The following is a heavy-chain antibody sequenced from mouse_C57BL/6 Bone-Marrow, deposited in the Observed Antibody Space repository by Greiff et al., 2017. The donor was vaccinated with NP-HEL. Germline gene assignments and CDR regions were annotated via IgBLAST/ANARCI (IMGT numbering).Heavy chain of an antibody. D-gene: IGHD1-1*01. CDR1: GFTFSSYG. Sequence: EVKLMESGGDLVKPGGSLKLSCAASGFTFSSYGMSWVRQTPDKRLEWVATISSGGSYTYYPDSVKGRFSISRDNAKNTLYLQMSRLKSEDTAMYYCARAPDYYGSSPWYFDVWGTGTTVTVSS. CDR2: ISSGGSYT. V-gene: IGHV5-6*01. J-gene: IGHJ1*03. CDR3: ARAPDYYGSSPWYFDV.